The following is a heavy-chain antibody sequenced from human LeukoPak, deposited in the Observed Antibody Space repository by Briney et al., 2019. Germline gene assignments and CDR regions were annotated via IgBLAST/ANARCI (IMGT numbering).Heavy chain of an antibody. CDR1: GDSVSSNSAA. Sequence: SQTLSLTCAISGDSVSSNSAAWNWIRQSPSRGLEWLGSTYYRSKWYNDYAVSVKSRITINPDTSKNQFSLQLNSVTPEDTAVYYCARSDSSSWYTGGTEYYFDYWGQGTLVTVSS. D-gene: IGHD6-13*01. J-gene: IGHJ4*02. CDR2: TYYRSKWYN. V-gene: IGHV6-1*01. CDR3: ARSDSSSWYTGGTEYYFDY.